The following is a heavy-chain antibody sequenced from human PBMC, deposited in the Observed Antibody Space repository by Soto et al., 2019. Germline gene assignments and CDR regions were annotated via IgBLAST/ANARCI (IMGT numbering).Heavy chain of an antibody. V-gene: IGHV3-23*01. Sequence: GGSLRLSCAASGFTFSSYAMSWVRQAPGKGLEWVSSMCGGSGPYADSVNGWCTISRDNSNNMLFLQMNNFRAEDTAIYYCAQNGQDLDMFFDSWGQGIPVTVSS. CDR1: GFTFSSYA. CDR2: SMCGGSG. J-gene: IGHJ4*02. CDR3: AQNGQDLDMFFDS. D-gene: IGHD2-2*03.